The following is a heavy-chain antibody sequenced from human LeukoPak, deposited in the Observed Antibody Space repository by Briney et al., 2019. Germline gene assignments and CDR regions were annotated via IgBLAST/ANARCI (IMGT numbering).Heavy chain of an antibody. D-gene: IGHD3-22*01. Sequence: PSETLSLTCTVSGGSITTSTYYWAWIRQPPGKGLEWIGSIYSSGSTYYNPSLKSRVTISLDTSKNQFSLKLSSVTAADTAMYYCARESYYDSSGYSHDAFDIWDQGTMVTVSS. V-gene: IGHV4-39*07. CDR3: ARESYYDSSGYSHDAFDI. CDR1: GGSITTSTYY. CDR2: IYSSGST. J-gene: IGHJ3*02.